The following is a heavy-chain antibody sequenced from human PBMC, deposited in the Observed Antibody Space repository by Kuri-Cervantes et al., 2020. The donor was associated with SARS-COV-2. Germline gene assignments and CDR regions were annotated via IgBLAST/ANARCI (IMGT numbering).Heavy chain of an antibody. J-gene: IGHJ4*02. CDR2: NYHSGST. Sequence: SETLSLTCTVSGYSISSGYYWGWIRQPPGKGLEWIGSNYHSGSTYYNPSLKSRVTISVDTSKNQFSLKLSSVTAADTAVYYCARGPITLGYCSSTSCPIGGDYWGQGTLVTVSS. D-gene: IGHD2-2*01. CDR1: GYSISSGYY. CDR3: ARGPITLGYCSSTSCPIGGDY. V-gene: IGHV4-38-2*02.